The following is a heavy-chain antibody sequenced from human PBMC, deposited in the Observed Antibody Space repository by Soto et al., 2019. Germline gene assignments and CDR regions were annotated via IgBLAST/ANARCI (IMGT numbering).Heavy chain of an antibody. CDR1: GYTFTSYA. V-gene: IGHV1-3*01. D-gene: IGHD2-15*01. CDR2: INAGNGNT. J-gene: IGHJ1*01. Sequence: ASVKVSCKASGYTFTSYAMHWVRQAPGQWLEWMGWINAGNGNTKYSQKFQGRVTITRDTSASTAYMELSSLRSEDTAVYYCARRPSVVAARVEYFQHWGQGTLVTVSS. CDR3: ARRPSVVAARVEYFQH.